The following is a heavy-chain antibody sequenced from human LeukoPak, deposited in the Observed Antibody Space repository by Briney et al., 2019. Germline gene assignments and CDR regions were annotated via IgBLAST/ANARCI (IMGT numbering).Heavy chain of an antibody. CDR2: ISSSSSTI. J-gene: IGHJ3*02. CDR1: GFTFSSYS. D-gene: IGHD1-26*01. V-gene: IGHV3-48*01. Sequence: GGSLRLSCAASGFTFSSYSMNWVRQAPGKGLEWVSYISSSSSTIYYADSVKGRFTISRDNAKNPLYLQMNSLRAEDTAVYYCARSDNSGSYSGAFDIWGQGTMVTVSS. CDR3: ARSDNSGSYSGAFDI.